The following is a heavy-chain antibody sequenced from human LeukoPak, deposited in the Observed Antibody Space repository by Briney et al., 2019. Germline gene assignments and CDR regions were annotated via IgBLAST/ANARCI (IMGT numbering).Heavy chain of an antibody. J-gene: IGHJ5*02. Sequence: PSETLSLTCAVYGGSFSGYYWSWNRQPPGKGLEWIGGTNHSGSTNYNRSPRSRVPISVDPSKKQFSLKLSAWTPADTAVYYCASDGTSNCSSTSCYPNWFDPWGQGTLVTVSS. V-gene: IGHV4-34*01. CDR3: ASDGTSNCSSTSCYPNWFDP. CDR1: GGSFSGYY. CDR2: TNHSGST. D-gene: IGHD2-2*01.